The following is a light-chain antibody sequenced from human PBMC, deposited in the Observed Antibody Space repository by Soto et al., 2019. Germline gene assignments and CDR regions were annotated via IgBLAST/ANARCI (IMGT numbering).Light chain of an antibody. CDR1: QNIDRW. Sequence: DIQMTQSPSTLSASVGDRVTITCRASQNIDRWLAWYQQKPGKAPNLLIYGASSLESGGPSRFSGSGSGTEFTLTISSLRPDDFATYYCQHYNSYPWTFGQGTKVEIK. CDR2: GAS. J-gene: IGKJ1*01. V-gene: IGKV1-5*03. CDR3: QHYNSYPWT.